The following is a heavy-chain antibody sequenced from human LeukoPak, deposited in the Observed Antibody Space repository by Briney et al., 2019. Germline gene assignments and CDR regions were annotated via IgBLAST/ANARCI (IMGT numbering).Heavy chain of an antibody. J-gene: IGHJ4*02. V-gene: IGHV3-30*02. CDR3: AKDAPPYCSSTSCFGY. CDR1: GFTFSSYG. D-gene: IGHD2-2*01. CDR2: IRYDGSNK. Sequence: GGSLRLSCAASGFTFSSYGMHWVRQAPGKGLEWVAFIRYDGSNKYYAGSVKGRFTISRDNSKNTLYLQMNSLRAEDTAVYYCAKDAPPYCSSTSCFGYWGQGTLVTVSS.